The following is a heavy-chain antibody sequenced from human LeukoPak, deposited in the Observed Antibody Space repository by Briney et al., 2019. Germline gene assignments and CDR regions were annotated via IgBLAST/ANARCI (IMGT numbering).Heavy chain of an antibody. Sequence: PSETLSLTCTVSGGSVSSYYWTWIRQPPGKGLEWLGYIYYSGSTNYNPSLKSRVTISVDTSKNQFSLKLSSVTAADTAVYYCARGLARGGYVDYWGQGTLVTVSS. D-gene: IGHD3-10*01. CDR3: ARGLARGGYVDY. J-gene: IGHJ4*02. CDR1: GGSVSSYY. CDR2: IYYSGST. V-gene: IGHV4-59*02.